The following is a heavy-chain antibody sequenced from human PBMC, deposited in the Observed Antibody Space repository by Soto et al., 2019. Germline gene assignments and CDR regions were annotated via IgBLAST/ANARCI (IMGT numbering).Heavy chain of an antibody. Sequence: LPETLSLTCAVYGGSFSGYYWSWIRQPPGKGLEWIGEINHSGSTNYNPSLKSRVTISVDTSKNQFSLKLSSVTAADTAVYYCARGYCSSTSCWNWFDPWGQGTLVTVSS. CDR1: GGSFSGYY. CDR2: INHSGST. V-gene: IGHV4-34*01. J-gene: IGHJ5*02. CDR3: ARGYCSSTSCWNWFDP. D-gene: IGHD2-2*01.